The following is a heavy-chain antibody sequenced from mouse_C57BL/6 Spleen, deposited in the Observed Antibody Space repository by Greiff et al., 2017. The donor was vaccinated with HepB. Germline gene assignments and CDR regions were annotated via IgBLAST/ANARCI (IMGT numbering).Heavy chain of an antibody. CDR3: TTGGWEEDYAMDY. V-gene: IGHV14-1*01. J-gene: IGHJ4*01. CDR2: IDPEDGDT. D-gene: IGHD1-1*02. CDR1: GFNIKDYY. Sequence: EVQLQESGAELVRPGASVKLSCTASGFNIKDYYMHWVKQRPEQGLEWIGRIDPEDGDTEYAPKFQGKATMTADTSSNPAYLQLSSLTSEDTAVYYCTTGGWEEDYAMDYWGQGTSVTVSS.